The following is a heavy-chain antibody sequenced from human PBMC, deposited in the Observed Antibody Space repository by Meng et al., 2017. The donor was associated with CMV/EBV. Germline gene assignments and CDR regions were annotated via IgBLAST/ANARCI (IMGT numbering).Heavy chain of an antibody. CDR2: IYYSGST. J-gene: IGHJ5*02. V-gene: IGHV4-59*01. CDR1: GGSISSYY. D-gene: IGHD1-7*01. Sequence: SETLSLTCTVSGGSISSYYWSWIRQPPGKGLEWIGYIYYSGSTNYNPSLKSRVTISVDTSKNQFSLKLSSVTAADTAVYYCARVLLAGTTFLVFDPWGQGTLVTVSS. CDR3: ARVLLAGTTFLVFDP.